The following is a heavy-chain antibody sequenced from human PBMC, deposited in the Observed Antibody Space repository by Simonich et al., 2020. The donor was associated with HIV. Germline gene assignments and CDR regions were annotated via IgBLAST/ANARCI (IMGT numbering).Heavy chain of an antibody. D-gene: IGHD2-2*01. V-gene: IGHV4-34*01. CDR2: INHSGST. CDR1: GGSFSGYY. CDR3: ARGFYQRLYYFDY. J-gene: IGHJ4*02. Sequence: QVQLQQWGAGLLKPSETLSLTCAVYGGSFSGYYWSWIRQPPGKGLAWIGEINHSGSTNYNPSLKSRVTISVDTSKNQFSLKRSSVTAADTSVYYCARGFYQRLYYFDYWGQGTLVTVSS.